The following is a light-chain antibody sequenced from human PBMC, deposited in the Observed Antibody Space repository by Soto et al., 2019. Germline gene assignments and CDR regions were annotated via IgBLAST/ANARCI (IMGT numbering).Light chain of an antibody. CDR3: QQSYGYPHS. CDR2: TAP. Sequence: DIQMTQSPSSLSAYVGDRVTIACRASQNINIYLNWYQQRPGKAPKLLVTTAPTFQSGVPSRFSGSGSGADFTLTISGLQPEDSATYYCQQSYGYPHSFGQGTKVEI. J-gene: IGKJ2*01. V-gene: IGKV1-39*01. CDR1: QNINIY.